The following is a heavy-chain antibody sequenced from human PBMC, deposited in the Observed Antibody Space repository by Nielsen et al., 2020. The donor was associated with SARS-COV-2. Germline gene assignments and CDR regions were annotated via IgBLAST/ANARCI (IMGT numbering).Heavy chain of an antibody. J-gene: IGHJ6*02. V-gene: IGHV1-69*04. CDR3: ARAGTALDYYYGMDV. CDR2: IIPILGIA. D-gene: IGHD1-7*01. Sequence: SVKVSCKASGGTFSSYAISWVRQAPGQGLEWMGRIIPILGIANYAQKFQGRVTITADESTSTAYMELSSLRSEDTAVYYCARAGTALDYYYGMDVWGQGTTVTVSS. CDR1: GGTFSSYA.